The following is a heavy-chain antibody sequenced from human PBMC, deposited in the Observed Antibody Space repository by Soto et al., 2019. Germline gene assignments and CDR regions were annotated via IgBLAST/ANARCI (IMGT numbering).Heavy chain of an antibody. CDR2: ISGSGSST. CDR1: GFTSSNYA. Sequence: EVQLLESGGGLVEPGRSLRLSCAASGFTSSNYAMSWVRQAPGKGLEWVSSISGSGSSTYYADSVTGRFIISRDNYKNTLYLQMNSLRAEDTAVYYCAKSRDGRTYSDTPSYGYFDLWGRGTLVTVSS. J-gene: IGHJ2*01. V-gene: IGHV3-23*01. D-gene: IGHD5-18*01. CDR3: AKSRDGRTYSDTPSYGYFDL.